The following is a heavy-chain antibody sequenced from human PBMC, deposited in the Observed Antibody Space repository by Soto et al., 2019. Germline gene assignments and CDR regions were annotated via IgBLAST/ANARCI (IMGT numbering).Heavy chain of an antibody. J-gene: IGHJ5*02. Sequence: QVRLVQSGAEVKKPGSSVKVSCKASGGTFSNYAITWLRLAPGQGLEWLGGIIPVFGTVNYAQKFQGRVTIPEDESTSTAYMELNRLRSEDTAVYYCARDHTYTNSFGNWFDPWGQGPLVIV. V-gene: IGHV1-69*01. CDR1: GGTFSNYA. CDR3: ARDHTYTNSFGNWFDP. CDR2: IIPVFGTV. D-gene: IGHD3-16*01.